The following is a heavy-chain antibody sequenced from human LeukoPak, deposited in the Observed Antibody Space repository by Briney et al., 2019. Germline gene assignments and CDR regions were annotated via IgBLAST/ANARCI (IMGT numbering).Heavy chain of an antibody. D-gene: IGHD6-19*01. J-gene: IGHJ4*02. V-gene: IGHV3-23*01. CDR3: AKIAVADFDY. CDR1: GMPFWRHA. CDR2: ISGSGGST. Sequence: PGGSLRLSCAASGMPFWRHAMNWVRQAPGKGLEWVSAISGSGGSTYYADSVKGRFTISRDNSKNTLYLQMNSLRAEDTAVYYCAKIAVADFDYWGQGTLVTVSS.